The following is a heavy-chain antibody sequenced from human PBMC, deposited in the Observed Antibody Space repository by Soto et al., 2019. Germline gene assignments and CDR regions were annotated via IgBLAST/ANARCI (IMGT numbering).Heavy chain of an antibody. CDR1: GGSVSSVKYF. V-gene: IGHV4-61*01. Sequence: SETLSLTCNVSGGSVSSVKYFWNWLRQPPGKGLEWIAYIYNNGNTNYNTSLKSRATISVDTSKNQCSLKLTSVTAADSAVYFCARTVMPVGNLAAFDHWGQGVLVTAPQ. CDR3: ARTVMPVGNLAAFDH. D-gene: IGHD7-27*01. J-gene: IGHJ4*02. CDR2: IYNNGNT.